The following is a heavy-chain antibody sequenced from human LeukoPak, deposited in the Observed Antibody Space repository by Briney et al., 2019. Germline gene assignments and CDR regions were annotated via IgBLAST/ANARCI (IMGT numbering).Heavy chain of an antibody. CDR1: GFAFSSYG. CDR2: IWYDGSNK. V-gene: IGHV3-33*01. J-gene: IGHJ4*02. CDR3: ARPPPGDSSGYYID. Sequence: GGSLRLSCAASGFAFSSYGMHWVRQAPGKGLEWVAVIWYDGSNKYYADSVKGRFTISRDNSKNTLYLQMNSLRAEDTAVYYRARPPPGDSSGYYIDWGQGTLVTVSS. D-gene: IGHD3-22*01.